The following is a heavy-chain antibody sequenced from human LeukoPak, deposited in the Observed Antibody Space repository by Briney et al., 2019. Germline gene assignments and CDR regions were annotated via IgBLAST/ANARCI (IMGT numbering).Heavy chain of an antibody. J-gene: IGHJ4*02. CDR2: IYSGGST. CDR3: ARTFDILTGYSY. Sequence: GGSLRLSCAASGFTVSSNYMSWVRQAPGKGLEWVSVIYSGGSTYYADSVKGRFTISTDNSKNTLYLQMNSLRAEDTAVYYCARTFDILTGYSYWGRGTLVTVSS. D-gene: IGHD3-9*01. CDR1: GFTVSSNY. V-gene: IGHV3-66*01.